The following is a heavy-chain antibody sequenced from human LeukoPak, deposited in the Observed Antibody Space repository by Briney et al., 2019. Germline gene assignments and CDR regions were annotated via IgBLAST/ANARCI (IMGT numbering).Heavy chain of an antibody. CDR3: AKDRLVDYVWGSSDY. V-gene: IGHV3-9*01. J-gene: IGHJ4*02. CDR1: GFTFDDYA. D-gene: IGHD3-16*01. Sequence: GGSLRLSCAASGFTFDDYAMHWVRQAPGKGLEWVSGISWNSGSIGYADSVKGRFTISRDNAKNSLYLQMNSLRAEDTAVYYCAKDRLVDYVWGSSDYWGQGTLVTVSS. CDR2: ISWNSGSI.